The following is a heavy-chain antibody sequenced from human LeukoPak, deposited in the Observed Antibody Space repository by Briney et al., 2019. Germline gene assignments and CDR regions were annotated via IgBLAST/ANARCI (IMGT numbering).Heavy chain of an antibody. J-gene: IGHJ6*03. D-gene: IGHD4-17*01. CDR2: ISSSSDTI. CDR1: GFTFSNYN. Sequence: GGSLRLSCAAPGFTFSNYNMNWVRQAPGKGLEWVAFISSSSDTITYADSVKGRFTISRDNAKNSLYLHMDGLRAEDTALYYCARYDYGDYEDYFYYMDVWGKGTAVSVSS. CDR3: ARYDYGDYEDYFYYMDV. V-gene: IGHV3-48*01.